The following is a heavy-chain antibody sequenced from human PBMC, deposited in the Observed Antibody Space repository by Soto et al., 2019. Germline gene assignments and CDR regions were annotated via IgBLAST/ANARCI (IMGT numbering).Heavy chain of an antibody. CDR2: IIPICGTA. CDR3: ARDKYYYDSSGYYLLFDY. CDR1: GGTFSSYA. Sequence: SVKVSCKASGGTFSSYAISWVRQAPGQGLEWMGGIIPICGTANYAQKFQGRVTMTGDKSTSTAYMELSSLRSEDTAVYYCARDKYYYDSSGYYLLFDYWGKGTTVTVSS. J-gene: IGHJ4*03. V-gene: IGHV1-69*06. D-gene: IGHD3-22*01.